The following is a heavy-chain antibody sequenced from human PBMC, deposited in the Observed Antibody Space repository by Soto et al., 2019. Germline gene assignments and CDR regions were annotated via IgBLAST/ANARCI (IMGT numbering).Heavy chain of an antibody. CDR2: IWYDGSYK. V-gene: IGHV3-33*01. CDR3: ARDRVEMATIGTPPGH. Sequence: GGSLRLSCAASGFTFSIYGMQWVRQAPGKGLEWVALIWYDGSYKYYGDSVKGRFTISRDNSKNTLYLQMSSLRAEDTAVYYCARDRVEMATIGTPPGHWGQGTPVTVSS. D-gene: IGHD5-12*01. CDR1: GFTFSIYG. J-gene: IGHJ4*02.